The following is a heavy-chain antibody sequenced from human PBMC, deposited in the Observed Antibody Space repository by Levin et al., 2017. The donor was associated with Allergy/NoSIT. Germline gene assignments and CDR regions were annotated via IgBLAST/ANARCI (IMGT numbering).Heavy chain of an antibody. D-gene: IGHD6-19*01. V-gene: IGHV3-30*18. CDR1: QFTFSSYG. J-gene: IGHJ4*02. CDR3: AKEFRAVASGWFFDY. CDR2: VSHDGSTK. Sequence: GGSLRLSCAASQFTFSSYGMHWVRQAPGKGLEWVAVVSHDGSTKYYADSVKGRFTISRDNSKNTLYLQIISLRAEDTAVYYCAKEFRAVASGWFFDYWGQGTLVTVSS.